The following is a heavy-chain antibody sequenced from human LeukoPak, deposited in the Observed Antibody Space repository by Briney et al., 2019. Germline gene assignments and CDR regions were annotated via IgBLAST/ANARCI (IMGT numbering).Heavy chain of an antibody. V-gene: IGHV3-7*03. CDR2: IKQDGSEK. CDR3: ARGSGWSGGFDQ. Sequence: GGSLRLSCAASGFTFSSYWTSWVRQAPGKGLEWVANIKQDGSEKYYVDSVKGRFTISRDNAKNSLYLQMISLRVEDTAVYYCARGSGWSGGFDQWGQATLVTVSS. CDR1: GFTFSSYW. D-gene: IGHD6-19*01. J-gene: IGHJ4*02.